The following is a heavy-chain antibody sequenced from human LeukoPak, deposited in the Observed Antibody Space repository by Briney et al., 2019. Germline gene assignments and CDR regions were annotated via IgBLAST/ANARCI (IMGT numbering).Heavy chain of an antibody. V-gene: IGHV1-69*04. J-gene: IGHJ3*02. D-gene: IGHD3-10*01. CDR1: GGTFSSYA. CDR3: ARDGAFMVPGAFDI. Sequence: ASVKVSCKASGGTFSSYAISWVRQAPGQGLEWMGRIIPILGIANYAQKFQGRVMITADKSTSTAYMELSSLRSEDTAVYYCARDGAFMVPGAFDIWGQGTMVTVSS. CDR2: IIPILGIA.